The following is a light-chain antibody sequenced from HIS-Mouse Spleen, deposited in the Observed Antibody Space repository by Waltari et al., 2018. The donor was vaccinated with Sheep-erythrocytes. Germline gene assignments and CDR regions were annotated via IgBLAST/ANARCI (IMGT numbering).Light chain of an antibody. V-gene: IGLV2-23*01. CDR2: EGS. CDR3: CSYAGSSTWV. J-gene: IGLJ3*02. CDR1: SSDVGCYNI. Sequence: QSALTQPASVSGSPGLSITISCTGTSSDVGCYNIVSWYQQHPGKAPKLMIYEGSKRPSGVSNRFSGSKSGNTASLTISGLQAEDEADYYCCSYAGSSTWVFGGGTKLTVL.